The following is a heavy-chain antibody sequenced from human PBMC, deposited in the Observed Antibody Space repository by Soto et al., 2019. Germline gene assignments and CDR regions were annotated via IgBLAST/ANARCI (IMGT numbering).Heavy chain of an antibody. V-gene: IGHV4-4*07. Sequence: PSETLSLTCTVTGGSISGYYRSWIRQPAGKGLEWIGRIYSSGSTNYNPSLKSRVTMSVDTSKKQFSLKLTSVTAADTAVYYCVRGGYYGSGSYYTLLDYWGQGTLVTVSS. J-gene: IGHJ4*02. D-gene: IGHD3-10*01. CDR2: IYSSGST. CDR1: GGSISGYY. CDR3: VRGGYYGSGSYYTLLDY.